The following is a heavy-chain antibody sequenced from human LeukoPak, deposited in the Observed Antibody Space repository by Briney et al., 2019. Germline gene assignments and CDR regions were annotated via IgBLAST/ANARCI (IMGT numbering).Heavy chain of an antibody. CDR3: ARRRYYYDSSGYYPGKFDY. J-gene: IGHJ4*02. V-gene: IGHV4-59*12. Sequence: SPSETLSLTCTVSGGSISSYYWSWIRQPPGKGLEWIGYIYYSGSTNYNPSLKSRVTISVDTSKNQFSLKLSSVTAADTAVYYCARRRYYYDSSGYYPGKFDYWGQGTLVTVSS. D-gene: IGHD3-22*01. CDR2: IYYSGST. CDR1: GGSISSYY.